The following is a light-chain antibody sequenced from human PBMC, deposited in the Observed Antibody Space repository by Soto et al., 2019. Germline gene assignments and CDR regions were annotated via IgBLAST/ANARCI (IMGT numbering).Light chain of an antibody. CDR3: QQYNNWPRT. CDR1: QSVSSN. CDR2: GAS. J-gene: IGKJ1*01. V-gene: IGKV3-15*01. Sequence: EIVMTQSPATLSVSPGERATLSCRASQSVSSNLAWYQQKPGQAPSLLIYGASTMATVIPGRFSGSGSGTDFTLTISSLQSEDFAVYYCQQYNNWPRTFGQWTKVEIK.